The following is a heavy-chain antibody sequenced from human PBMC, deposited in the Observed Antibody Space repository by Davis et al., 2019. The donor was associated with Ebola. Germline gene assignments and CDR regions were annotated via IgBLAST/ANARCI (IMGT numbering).Heavy chain of an antibody. CDR3: AKWGRSGYYPYYYYYMDV. J-gene: IGHJ6*03. V-gene: IGHV3-30*02. D-gene: IGHD3-3*01. CDR1: GFTFSSYG. CDR2: IRYDGSNK. Sequence: PGGSLRLSCAASGFTFSSYGMHWVRQAPGKGLEWVAFIRYDGSNKYYADSVKGRFTISRDNSKNTLYLQMNSLRAEDTAVYYCAKWGRSGYYPYYYYYMDVWGKGTTVTVSS.